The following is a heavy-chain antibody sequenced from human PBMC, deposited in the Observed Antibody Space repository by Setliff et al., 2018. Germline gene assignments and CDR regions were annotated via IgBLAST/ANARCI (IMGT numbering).Heavy chain of an antibody. D-gene: IGHD3-3*01. J-gene: IGHJ6*02. CDR1: GYTFTSYY. CDR3: ARAGNYNFWSGYPPFYSYCLMDV. CDR2: INPSGGST. V-gene: IGHV1-46*01. Sequence: ASVKVSCKASGYTFTSYYMHWVRQAPGPGLEWMGIINPSGGSTSYAQKFQGRVTMTRDASTSTVYMELSSLRSEDTAVYYCARAGNYNFWSGYPPFYSYCLMDVWGQGTTVTVAS.